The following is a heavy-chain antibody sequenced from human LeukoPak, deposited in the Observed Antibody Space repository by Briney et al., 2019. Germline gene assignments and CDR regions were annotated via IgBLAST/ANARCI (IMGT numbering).Heavy chain of an antibody. J-gene: IGHJ4*02. Sequence: SETLSLTCAVYGGSFSGYYWSWIRQPPGKGLEWIGEINHSGSTNYNPSLKSRVTISVDTSKNQFSLKLSSVTAADTAVYYCARGQDGSGSCTHCLDYWGQGTLVTVSS. D-gene: IGHD3-10*01. CDR2: INHSGST. CDR1: GGSFSGYY. V-gene: IGHV4-34*01. CDR3: ARGQDGSGSCTHCLDY.